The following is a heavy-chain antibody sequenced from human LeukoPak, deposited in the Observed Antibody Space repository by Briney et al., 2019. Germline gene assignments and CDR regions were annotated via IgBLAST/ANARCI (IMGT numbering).Heavy chain of an antibody. CDR1: GGSISSYY. CDR2: IYYSGST. V-gene: IGHV4-59*12. J-gene: IGHJ6*02. D-gene: IGHD3-22*01. CDR3: ARDYYDSSGYYYYYYGMDV. Sequence: SETLSLTCTVSGGSISSYYWSWIRQPPGKGLEWIGYIYYSGSTNYNPSLKSRVTISVDTSKNQFSLKPSTVTAADTAVYYCARDYYDSSGYYYYYYGMDVWGQGTTVTVSS.